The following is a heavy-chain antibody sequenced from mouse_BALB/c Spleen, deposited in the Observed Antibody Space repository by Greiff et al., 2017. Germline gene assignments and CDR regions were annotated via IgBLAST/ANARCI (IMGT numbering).Heavy chain of an antibody. J-gene: IGHJ3*01. CDR3: ARDDYFAY. V-gene: IGHV5-17*02. D-gene: IGHD2-4*01. CDR2: ISSGSSTI. CDR1: GFTFSSFG. Sequence: EVKLVESGGGLVQPGGSRKLSCAASGFTFSSFGMHWVRQAPEKGLEWVAYISSGSSTIYYADTVKGRFTISRDNPKNTLFLQMTSLRSEDTAMYYCARDDYFAYWGQGTLVTVSA.